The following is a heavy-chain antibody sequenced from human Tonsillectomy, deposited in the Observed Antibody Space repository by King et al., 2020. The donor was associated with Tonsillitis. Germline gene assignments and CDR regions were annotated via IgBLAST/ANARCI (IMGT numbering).Heavy chain of an antibody. CDR1: GFTVSSNY. D-gene: IGHD1-1*01. CDR3: ASNHWNVDY. V-gene: IGHV3-53*02. J-gene: IGHJ4*02. Sequence: VQLVETGGGLIQPGGSLRLSCAASGFTVSSNYMSWVRQAPGKGREWVSVIYSGGSTDYANSGKGRFTISRDNSKNTLYLQMNSLIAEDTAVYYCASNHWNVDYWGQGTLVTVSS. CDR2: IYSGGST.